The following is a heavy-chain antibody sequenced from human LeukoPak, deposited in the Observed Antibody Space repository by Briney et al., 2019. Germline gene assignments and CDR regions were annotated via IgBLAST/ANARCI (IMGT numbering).Heavy chain of an antibody. D-gene: IGHD3-10*01. Sequence: SETLSLTCTVSGYYISSGYYWGWIRQPPGKGLEWIGSIYQSGSTYYNPSLKSRVAISVDTSKNQFSLKLSSVTAADTAVYYCARVLGGSGSRSRRAPNWFDPWGQGTLVTVSS. J-gene: IGHJ5*02. CDR2: IYQSGST. CDR3: ARVLGGSGSRSRRAPNWFDP. V-gene: IGHV4-38-2*02. CDR1: GYYISSGYY.